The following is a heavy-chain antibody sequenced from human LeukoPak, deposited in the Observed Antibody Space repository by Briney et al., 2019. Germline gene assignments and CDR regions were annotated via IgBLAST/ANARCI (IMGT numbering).Heavy chain of an antibody. CDR3: AREGSPIVVVPAAMGDGWFDP. V-gene: IGHV1-69*01. CDR1: GGTFSSYA. Sequence: EASVKVSCKASGGTFSSYAISWVRQAPGQGLEWMGGIIPIFGTANYAQKFQGRVTITADESTSTAHMELSSLRSEDTAVYYCAREGSPIVVVPAAMGDGWFDPWGQGTLVTVSS. CDR2: IIPIFGTA. D-gene: IGHD2-2*01. J-gene: IGHJ5*02.